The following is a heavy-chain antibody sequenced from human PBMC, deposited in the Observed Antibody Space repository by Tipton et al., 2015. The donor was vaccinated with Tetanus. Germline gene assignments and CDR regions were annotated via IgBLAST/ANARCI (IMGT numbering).Heavy chain of an antibody. V-gene: IGHV3-48*03. Sequence: SLRLSCAASGFTFSSYEMNWVRQAPGKGLEWVSYISSSGSTIYYADSVKGRFTISRDNAKNSLYLQMNSLRAEDTAVYYCASLMGCSGGSCYRDYWGQGTLVTVSS. CDR3: ASLMGCSGGSCYRDY. D-gene: IGHD2-15*01. J-gene: IGHJ4*02. CDR1: GFTFSSYE. CDR2: ISSSGSTI.